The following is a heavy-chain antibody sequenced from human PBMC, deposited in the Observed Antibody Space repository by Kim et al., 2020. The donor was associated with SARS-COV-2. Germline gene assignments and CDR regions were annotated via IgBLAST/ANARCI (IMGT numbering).Heavy chain of an antibody. CDR2: IYYSGST. Sequence: SETLSLTCTVSGGSISSSSYYWGWIRQPPGKGLEWIGSIYYSGSTYYNPSLKSRVTISVDTSKNQFSLKLSSVTAADTAVYYCASIVVPAASDYHYYGM. D-gene: IGHD2-2*01. CDR3: ASIVVPAASDYHYYGM. V-gene: IGHV4-39*01. J-gene: IGHJ6*01. CDR1: GGSISSSSYY.